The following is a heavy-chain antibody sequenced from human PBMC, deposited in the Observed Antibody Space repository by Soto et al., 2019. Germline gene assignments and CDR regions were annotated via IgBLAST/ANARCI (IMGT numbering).Heavy chain of an antibody. Sequence: SETLSLTCAVYGGSFSGYYWSWIRQPPGKGLEWIGEINHSGSTNYNPSLKSRVTISVDTSKNQFSLKLSSVTAADTAVYYCARRKAQGQLWLSWYYFDYWGQGTLVTVSS. J-gene: IGHJ4*02. CDR1: GGSFSGYY. CDR2: INHSGST. V-gene: IGHV4-34*01. CDR3: ARRKAQGQLWLSWYYFDY. D-gene: IGHD5-18*01.